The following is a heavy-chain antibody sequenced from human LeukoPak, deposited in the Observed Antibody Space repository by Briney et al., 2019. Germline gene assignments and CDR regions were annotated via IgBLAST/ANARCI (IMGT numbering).Heavy chain of an antibody. V-gene: IGHV3-9*01. Sequence: GRSLRLSCAASGFIFDDYAMHWVRQAPGKGLEWVSGISWNSGSIGYADSVKGRFTISRDNAKNSLYLQMNSLRAEDTALYYCAKDIGYGGNSDAFDIWGQGTMVTVSS. J-gene: IGHJ3*02. D-gene: IGHD4-23*01. CDR2: ISWNSGSI. CDR3: AKDIGYGGNSDAFDI. CDR1: GFIFDDYA.